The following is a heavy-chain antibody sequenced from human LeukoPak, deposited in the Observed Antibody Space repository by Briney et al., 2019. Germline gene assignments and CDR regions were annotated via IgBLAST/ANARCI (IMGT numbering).Heavy chain of an antibody. D-gene: IGHD3-3*01. CDR2: IKQDGSQE. Sequence: GGSLRLSCAASGFTFSSYGMGWVRQAPGKGLEWVAHIKQDGSQEYYVDSVKGRFTISRDSAKNSLYLQMNSLRAEDTAVYYCARGVPYDSWSGPHYSDYWGQGTLVTVSS. CDR1: GFTFSSYG. J-gene: IGHJ4*02. CDR3: ARGVPYDSWSGPHYSDY. V-gene: IGHV3-7*01.